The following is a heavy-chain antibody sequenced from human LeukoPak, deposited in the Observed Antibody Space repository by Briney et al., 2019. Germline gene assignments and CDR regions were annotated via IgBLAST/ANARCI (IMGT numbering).Heavy chain of an antibody. D-gene: IGHD7-27*01. CDR2: IIPILGIA. CDR3: AREKGLVLGIRAFDI. J-gene: IGHJ3*02. V-gene: IGHV1-69*04. CDR1: GGTFSSYA. Sequence: SVKVSCKASGGTFSSYAISWVRQAPGQGLEWMGRIIPILGIANYAQKFQGRVTITADESTSTAYMELSSLRSDDTAVYYCAREKGLVLGIRAFDIWGQGTMVTVSS.